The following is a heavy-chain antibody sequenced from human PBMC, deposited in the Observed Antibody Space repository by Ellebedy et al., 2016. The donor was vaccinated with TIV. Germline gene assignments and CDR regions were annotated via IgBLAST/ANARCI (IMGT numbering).Heavy chain of an antibody. D-gene: IGHD3-16*01. J-gene: IGHJ6*02. CDR1: GFTFSSYV. V-gene: IGHV3-64D*09. CDR2: ISSNGGST. CDR3: AKIWMHLYSSTNGMDV. Sequence: GGSLRLSCSASGFTFSSYVMHWVRQAPGKGLEYVSAISSNGGSTYYADSVKGRFTISRDNSKNTLYLQMSDLRAEDTAVYYCAKIWMHLYSSTNGMDVWGQGTAVTVSS.